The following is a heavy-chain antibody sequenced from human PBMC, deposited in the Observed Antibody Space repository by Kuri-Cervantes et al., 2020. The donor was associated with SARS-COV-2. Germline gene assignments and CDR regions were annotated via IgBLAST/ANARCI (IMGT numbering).Heavy chain of an antibody. CDR3: ARAMGDYDSRGYYYSYFYYYDMDV. J-gene: IGHJ6*02. D-gene: IGHD3-22*01. Sequence: SETLSLTCAVSGYSISSGYYWGWIRQPPGKGLEWIGSIYHSGSTYYNPSLKSRVTISVDMSKNEFSLRLSSVTAADTALYYCARAMGDYDSRGYYYSYFYYYDMDVWGQGTAVTVSS. CDR2: IYHSGST. V-gene: IGHV4-38-2*01. CDR1: GYSISSGYY.